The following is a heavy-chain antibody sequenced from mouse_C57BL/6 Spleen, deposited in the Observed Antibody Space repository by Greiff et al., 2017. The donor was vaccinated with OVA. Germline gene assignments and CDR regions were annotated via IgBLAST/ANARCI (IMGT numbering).Heavy chain of an antibody. CDR1: GFTFSSYG. D-gene: IGHD2-3*01. CDR3: ARDDGYFLDY. J-gene: IGHJ2*01. CDR2: ISSGGSYT. V-gene: IGHV5-6*01. Sequence: EVQVVESGGDLVKPGGSLKLSCAASGFTFSSYGMSWVRQTPDKRLEWVATISSGGSYTYYPDSVKGRFTISRDNAKNTLYLQMSSLKSEDTAMYYCARDDGYFLDYWGQGTTLTVSS.